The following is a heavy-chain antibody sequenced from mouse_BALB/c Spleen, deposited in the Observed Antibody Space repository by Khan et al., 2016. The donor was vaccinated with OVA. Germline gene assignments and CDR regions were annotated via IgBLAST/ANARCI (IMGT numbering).Heavy chain of an antibody. CDR2: VNPKTGGT. D-gene: IGHD2-14*01. V-gene: IGHV1-26*01. J-gene: IGHJ3*01. CDR3: ARGYDFVAY. Sequence: EVQLQQSGPDLVKPGASVKISCKASGYSFTLYYMTWVRQSHGKSLEWIGRVNPKTGGTDYNQDFKGKAILTVDKSSNTAYMDLRSLTSEDSAVYYCARGYDFVAYWGQGTLVTVSA. CDR1: GYSFTLYY.